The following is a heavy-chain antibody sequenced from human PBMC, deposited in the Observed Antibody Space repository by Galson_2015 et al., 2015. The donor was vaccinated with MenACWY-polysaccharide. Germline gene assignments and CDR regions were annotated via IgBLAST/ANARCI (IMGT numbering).Heavy chain of an antibody. D-gene: IGHD2-2*01. Sequence: SLRLSCAASGFTFSTYAMHWVRQAPGKGLEWVTVISYGGSNKYYADSVKGRFTISRDSSQNSFYLQMSSLRADDTAVYYCAREYCSRTTCFGMDVWGQGTTVTVFS. J-gene: IGHJ6*02. CDR1: GFTFSTYA. V-gene: IGHV3-30*04. CDR3: AREYCSRTTCFGMDV. CDR2: ISYGGSNK.